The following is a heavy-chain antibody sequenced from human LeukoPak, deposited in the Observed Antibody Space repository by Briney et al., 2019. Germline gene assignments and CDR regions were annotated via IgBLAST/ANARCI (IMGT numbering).Heavy chain of an antibody. V-gene: IGHV4-4*07. CDR3: ARDPRRPGPSNFDY. CDR2: IYTSGST. D-gene: IGHD1-1*01. Sequence: SETLSLTCTVSGGSISSYYWSWIRQPAGKGLEWIGRIYTSGSTSYNPSLKSRVTMSVDTSKNQFSLKLSSVTAADTAVYYCARDPRRPGPSNFDYWGQGTLVTVSS. CDR1: GGSISSYY. J-gene: IGHJ4*02.